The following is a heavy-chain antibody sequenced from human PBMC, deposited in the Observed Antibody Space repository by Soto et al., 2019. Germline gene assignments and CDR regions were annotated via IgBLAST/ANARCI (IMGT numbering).Heavy chain of an antibody. V-gene: IGHV2-5*01. D-gene: IGHD3-10*01. J-gene: IGHJ4*02. CDR1: GFSFSTSGVG. CDR3: AYGRYYGSGSYFVHDY. CDR2: IYWNDEK. Sequence: SGPTLVNPTQTLTLTCTFSGFSFSTSGVGVGWIRQPPGKALEWLALIYWNDEKRHSPSLRSRPTITKDTSKNQVVLTMTNMDPVDTATYYCAYGRYYGSGSYFVHDYWGQGTLVTVSS.